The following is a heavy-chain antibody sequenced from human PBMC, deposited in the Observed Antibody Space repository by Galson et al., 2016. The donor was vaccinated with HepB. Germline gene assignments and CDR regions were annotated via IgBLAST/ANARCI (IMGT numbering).Heavy chain of an antibody. V-gene: IGHV2-70*01. CDR1: GFSLSTSEMC. Sequence: PALVKPTQTLTVTCTFSGFSLSTSEMCVSWTRQPPGKALEWPALIDWDGDEYYSTSLETRLTISKDTSKNQVVLTMTNMDPVDTATYYCARSRAVAGTDYYYYVMDVWGQGTPVTVSS. D-gene: IGHD6-19*01. CDR2: IDWDGDE. J-gene: IGHJ6*02. CDR3: ARSRAVAGTDYYYYVMDV.